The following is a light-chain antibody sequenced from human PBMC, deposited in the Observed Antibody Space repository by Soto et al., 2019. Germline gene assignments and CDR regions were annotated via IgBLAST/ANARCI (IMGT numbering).Light chain of an antibody. CDR3: VLYMGSGIWV. CDR1: SGSVSTSYY. J-gene: IGLJ3*02. Sequence: QTVVTQEPSGSVSPGGTVTLTCGLSSGSVSTSYYPSWYQQTPGQAPRTLIYSTKTRSSGVPDRFSGSILGNKAALTITGAQADDESDYYCVLYMGSGIWVFGGGTKLTVL. CDR2: STK. V-gene: IGLV8-61*01.